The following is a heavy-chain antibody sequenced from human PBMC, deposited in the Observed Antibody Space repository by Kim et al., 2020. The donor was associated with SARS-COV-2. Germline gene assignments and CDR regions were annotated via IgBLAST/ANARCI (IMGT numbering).Heavy chain of an antibody. J-gene: IGHJ3*01. Sequence: GGSLRLSCAASGFTFSSYSMHWVRQAPGKGLVWVSLISSDANSRSYEYSANGRFTISIAKAKNKRIPQMHRMSAKATAADYCCSTAILGGSCLCDFYV. CDR2: ISSDANSR. D-gene: IGHD2-15*01. CDR1: GFTFSSYS. CDR3: CSTAILGGSCLCDFYV. V-gene: IGHV3-74*01.